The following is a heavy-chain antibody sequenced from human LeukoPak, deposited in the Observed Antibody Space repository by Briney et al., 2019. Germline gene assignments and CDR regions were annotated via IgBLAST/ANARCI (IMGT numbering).Heavy chain of an antibody. CDR3: ARGSWGRRFDY. Sequence: SQTLSLTCTVSGGSISTSDSYWTWIRQSPGKGLEWIGYIYYRGSTYYNPSLKSRVTISVDMSKNQFSLKLSSVTAADTAVYYCARGSWGRRFDYWGQGTLVTVSS. V-gene: IGHV4-30-4*01. J-gene: IGHJ4*02. CDR2: IYYRGST. D-gene: IGHD7-27*01. CDR1: GGSISTSDSY.